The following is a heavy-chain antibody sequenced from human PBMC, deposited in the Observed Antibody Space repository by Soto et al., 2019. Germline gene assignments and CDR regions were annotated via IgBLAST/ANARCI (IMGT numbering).Heavy chain of an antibody. Sequence: SETLSLTCAVSGGSFTSNNWWTWVRQPPGQGLEWIGEIYRTGSTNYIPSLKSRVTISLDKSENQFSLKVTSLTAADTAVYYCASRDPGTSVDYWGQGTLVTVSS. V-gene: IGHV4-4*02. CDR2: IYRTGST. CDR1: GGSFTSNNW. J-gene: IGHJ4*02. D-gene: IGHD1-7*01. CDR3: ASRDPGTSVDY.